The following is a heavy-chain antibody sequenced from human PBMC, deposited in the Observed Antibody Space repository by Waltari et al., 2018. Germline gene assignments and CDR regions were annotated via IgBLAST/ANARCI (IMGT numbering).Heavy chain of an antibody. J-gene: IGHJ3*02. CDR1: GGSFSGYS. CDR3: AKWLVRGAFDI. CDR2: INHSGST. Sequence: QVQLQQWGAGLLKPSETLSLTCAVYGGSFSGYSWSWFRQPPGKGLEWIGEINHSGSTNYNPSLKSRVTISVDTSKNQFSLKLSSVTAADTAVYYCAKWLVRGAFDIWGQGTMVTVSS. D-gene: IGHD6-19*01. V-gene: IGHV4-34*01.